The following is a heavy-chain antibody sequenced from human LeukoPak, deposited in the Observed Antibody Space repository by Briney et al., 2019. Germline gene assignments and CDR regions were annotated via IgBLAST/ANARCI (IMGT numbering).Heavy chain of an antibody. CDR1: GGTFSSYA. D-gene: IGHD6-19*01. CDR3: ARGDDSGWYSDY. J-gene: IGHJ4*02. V-gene: IGHV1-69*05. CDR2: IIPIFGTA. Sequence: ASVKVSCKASGGTFSSYAISWVRQVPGQGLEWMGGIIPIFGTANYARKFQGRFTITTDESTNTAYMELSSLRFEDTAVYYCARGDDSGWYSDYWGQGTLVTVSS.